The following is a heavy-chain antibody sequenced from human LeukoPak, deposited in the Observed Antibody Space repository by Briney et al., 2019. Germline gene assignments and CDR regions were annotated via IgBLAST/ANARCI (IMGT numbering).Heavy chain of an antibody. V-gene: IGHV3-15*01. Sequence: PGGSLRLSCAASGFTFSNAWMSWVRQAPGKGLEWVGRIKSKTDGGTTDYAAPVKGRFTISRDDSKNTLYLQMNSLKTEDTAVYYRTTDLGGWYPWFDPWGQGTLVTVSS. D-gene: IGHD6-19*01. CDR1: GFTFSNAW. CDR3: TTDLGGWYPWFDP. J-gene: IGHJ5*02. CDR2: IKSKTDGGTT.